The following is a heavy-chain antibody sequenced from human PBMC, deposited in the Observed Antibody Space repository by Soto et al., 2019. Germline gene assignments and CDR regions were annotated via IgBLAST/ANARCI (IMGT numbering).Heavy chain of an antibody. CDR2: ISYDGSNK. V-gene: IGHV3-30-3*01. CDR3: ARGLYSSGYYSYYYGMDV. J-gene: IGHJ6*02. CDR1: GFTFSSYA. Sequence: QVQLVESGGGVVQPGRSLRLSCAASGFTFSSYAMHGDRQAPGKGLEWVAVISYDGSNKYYADSVKGRFTISRDNSKNTLYLQMNSLRAEDTAVYYCARGLYSSGYYSYYYGMDVWGQGTTVTVSS. D-gene: IGHD2-15*01.